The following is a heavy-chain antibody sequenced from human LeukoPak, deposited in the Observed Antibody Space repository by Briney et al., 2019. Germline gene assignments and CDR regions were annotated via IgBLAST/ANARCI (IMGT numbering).Heavy chain of an antibody. CDR3: ASRGGVAGRYYYYGMDV. J-gene: IGHJ6*02. CDR1: GFTFSSYA. CDR2: ISGSGGST. Sequence: PGGSLRLSCAASGFTFSSYAMSWVRQAPGKGLEWVSAISGSGGSTYYADSVKGRFTISRDNSKNTLYLQMNSLRAEDTAVYYCASRGGVAGRYYYYGMDVWGQGTTVTVSS. D-gene: IGHD6-19*01. V-gene: IGHV3-23*01.